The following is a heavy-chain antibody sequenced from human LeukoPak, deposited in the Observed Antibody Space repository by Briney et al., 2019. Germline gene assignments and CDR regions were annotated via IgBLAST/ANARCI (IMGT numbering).Heavy chain of an antibody. CDR1: GYSFTSYW. J-gene: IGHJ4*02. V-gene: IGHV5-10-1*01. CDR2: IDPSDSYA. CDR3: ARRGRRDYGDYGSVDY. Sequence: GESLKISCKGSGYSFTSYWISWVRQMPGKGLEWMGRIDPSDSYANYSPSFQGHVTISADKSISTAYLQWSSLKASDTAMYYCARRGRRDYGDYGSVDYWGQGTLVTVSS. D-gene: IGHD4-17*01.